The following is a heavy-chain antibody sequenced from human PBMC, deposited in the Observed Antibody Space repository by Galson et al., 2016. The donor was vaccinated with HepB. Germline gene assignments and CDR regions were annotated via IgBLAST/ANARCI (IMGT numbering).Heavy chain of an antibody. D-gene: IGHD5-24*01. CDR3: AKNPELNYYYYYMDV. V-gene: IGHV3-30*18. Sequence: SLRLSCAASGFTFSTYGMHWVRQAPGKGLEWVALISYDGKSESYADSVKGRVTISRDNSKNTVYLEMNSLRAEDTAVYYCAKNPELNYYYYYMDVWGKGTTVTVSS. CDR2: ISYDGKSE. CDR1: GFTFSTYG. J-gene: IGHJ6*03.